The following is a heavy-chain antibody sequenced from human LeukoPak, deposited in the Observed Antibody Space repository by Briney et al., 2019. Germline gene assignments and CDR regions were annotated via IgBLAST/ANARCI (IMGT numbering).Heavy chain of an antibody. V-gene: IGHV3-7*01. CDR2: IKQDGSEK. Sequence: GGSLRLSCAASGLTFNNVWMSWVRQAPGKGLEWVANIKQDGSEKYYVDSVKGRFTISGDNAKNSLYLQMNSLRVEDTAVYYCARDGAARGSGSYGDWGQGTLVTVSS. CDR3: ARDGAARGSGSYGD. D-gene: IGHD3-10*01. J-gene: IGHJ4*02. CDR1: GLTFNNVW.